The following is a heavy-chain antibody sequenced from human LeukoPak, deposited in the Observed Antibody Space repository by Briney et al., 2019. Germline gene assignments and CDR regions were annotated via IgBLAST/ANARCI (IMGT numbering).Heavy chain of an antibody. D-gene: IGHD5-24*01. J-gene: IGHJ4*02. CDR1: EFTFSSSA. Sequence: GASVKVSFKTFEFTFSSSAMQWVRQVRAQRLEWIGWIVVGNGKSNYAQKFQERVTITRDMSTSTAYMELSSLRSEDTAVYYCAADDQQITVWGQGTLVTVSS. V-gene: IGHV1-58*02. CDR3: AADDQQITV. CDR2: IVVGNGKS.